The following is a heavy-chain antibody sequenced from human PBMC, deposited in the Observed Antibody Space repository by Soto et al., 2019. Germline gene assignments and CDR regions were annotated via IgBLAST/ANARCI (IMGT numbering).Heavy chain of an antibody. V-gene: IGHV3-49*04. CDR3: ARDLHGAIYVFDY. CDR1: GFTFGDYT. J-gene: IGHJ4*02. D-gene: IGHD1-26*01. CDR2: IRSKGFGGTT. Sequence: GGSLILSCTTSGFTFGDYTIAWVRQAPGKGLEWVGFIRSKGFGGTTEYAASVKGRFTISRDDSKRIAYLQMSSLKTEDTAVYYCARDLHGAIYVFDYWGQGALVTVSA.